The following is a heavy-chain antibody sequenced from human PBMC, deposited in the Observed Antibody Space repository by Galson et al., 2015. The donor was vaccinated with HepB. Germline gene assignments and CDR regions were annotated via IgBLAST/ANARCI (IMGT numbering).Heavy chain of an antibody. CDR3: AKEALPDYGGITGFHF. J-gene: IGHJ4*02. Sequence: VRQAPGKGLEWVAVIWYDGSKKYYADSVKGRFRISRDTSKNTLYLQMNSLRAEDTAVYYCAKEALPDYGGITGFHFWGQGTLVTVSS. CDR2: IWYDGSKK. D-gene: IGHD4-23*01. V-gene: IGHV3-33*06.